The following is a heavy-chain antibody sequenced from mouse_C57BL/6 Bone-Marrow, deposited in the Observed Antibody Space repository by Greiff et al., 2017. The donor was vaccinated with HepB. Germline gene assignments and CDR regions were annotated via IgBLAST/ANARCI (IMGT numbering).Heavy chain of an antibody. V-gene: IGHV5-9-1*02. D-gene: IGHD1-1*01. CDR3: TRTDYYGSSSWFAY. Sequence: EVKLMESGEGLVKPGGSLKLSCAASGFTFSSYAMSWVRQTPEKRLEWVAYISSDGDYIYYADTVKGRFTISRDNARNTLYLQMSSLKSEDTAMYYCTRTDYYGSSSWFAYWGQGTLVTVSA. J-gene: IGHJ3*01. CDR1: GFTFSSYA. CDR2: ISSDGDYI.